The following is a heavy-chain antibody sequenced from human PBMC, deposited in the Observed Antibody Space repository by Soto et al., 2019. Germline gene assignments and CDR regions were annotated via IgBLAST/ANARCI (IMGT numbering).Heavy chain of an antibody. D-gene: IGHD1-1*01. CDR1: GYTFTSYG. V-gene: IGHV1-18*01. CDR3: ARDRSTGTGSPSFDY. CDR2: ISAYNGNT. J-gene: IGHJ4*02. Sequence: ASVKVSCKASGYTFTSYGISWVRQAPGQGLEWMGWISAYNGNTNYAQKLQGRVTMTTDTSTSTAYMELRSLRSDDTAVYYCARDRSTGTGSPSFDYWGQGTLVTVSS.